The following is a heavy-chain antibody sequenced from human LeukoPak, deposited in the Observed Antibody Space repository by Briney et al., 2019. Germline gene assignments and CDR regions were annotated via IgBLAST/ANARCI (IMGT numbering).Heavy chain of an antibody. D-gene: IGHD6-13*01. V-gene: IGHV3-23*01. J-gene: IGHJ4*02. CDR1: GFTFSSYA. Sequence: PGGSLRPSCAASGFTFSSYAMSWVRQAPEKGLEWVSAISGSGGSTYYADSVKGRFTISRDNSKNTLYLQMNSLRAEDTAVYYCAKAEAAADSFDYWGQGTLVTVSS. CDR2: ISGSGGST. CDR3: AKAEAAADSFDY.